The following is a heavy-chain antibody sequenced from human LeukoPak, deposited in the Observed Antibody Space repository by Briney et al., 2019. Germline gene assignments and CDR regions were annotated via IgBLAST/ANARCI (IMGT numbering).Heavy chain of an antibody. CDR3: ARVSVGYCSSTSCLPDY. J-gene: IGHJ4*02. CDR2: ISAYNGNT. CDR1: GYTFTSYG. V-gene: IGHV1-18*01. Sequence: ASVKVSCMASGYTFTSYGISWVRQAPGQGLEWMGWISAYNGNTNYAQKLQGRVTMTTDTSTSTAYMELRSLRSDDTAAYYCARVSVGYCSSTSCLPDYWGQGTLVTVSS. D-gene: IGHD2-2*01.